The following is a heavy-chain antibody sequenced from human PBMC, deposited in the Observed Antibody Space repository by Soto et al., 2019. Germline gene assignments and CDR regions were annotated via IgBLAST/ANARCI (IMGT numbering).Heavy chain of an antibody. D-gene: IGHD3-3*02. CDR2: INWNSGSI. V-gene: IGHV3-9*01. J-gene: IGHJ1*01. CDR3: VKDDSIHCYSAHFRH. Sequence: EVQLVESGGGLVQPGRSLRLSCAASGFTFDDYAMHWVRQVPGKGLEWVSGINWNSGSIGYADSVKARFAISRDNAKSSLHLQMNSLRAEDTAFYYCVKDDSIHCYSAHFRHWGQGTLVTVSS. CDR1: GFTFDDYA.